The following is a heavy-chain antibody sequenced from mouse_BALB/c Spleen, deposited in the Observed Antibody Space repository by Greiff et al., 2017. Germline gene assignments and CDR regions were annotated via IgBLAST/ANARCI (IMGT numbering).Heavy chain of an antibody. Sequence: EVQGVESGPGLVKPSQSLSLTCTVTGYSITSDYAWNWIRQFPGNKLEWMGYISYSGSTSYNPSLKSRISITRDTSKNQFFLQLNSVTTEDTATYYCARHYGNSWFAYWGQGTLVTVSA. CDR1: GYSITSDYA. J-gene: IGHJ3*01. CDR3: ARHYGNSWFAY. D-gene: IGHD2-1*01. V-gene: IGHV3-2*02. CDR2: ISYSGST.